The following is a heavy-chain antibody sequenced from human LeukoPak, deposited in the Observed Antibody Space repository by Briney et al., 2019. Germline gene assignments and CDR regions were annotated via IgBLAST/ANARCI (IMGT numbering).Heavy chain of an antibody. J-gene: IGHJ5*02. V-gene: IGHV3-23*01. CDR3: ARGDKGSFDP. D-gene: IGHD6-13*01. Sequence: GGSLRLSCAASGFTFSSYAMTWVRQAPGKGLEWVSAISSSGGSTYYADSVKGRFTISRDNSKNTLYMQMNSLRAEDTAVYYCARGDKGSFDPWGQGTLVTVSS. CDR2: ISSSGGST. CDR1: GFTFSSYA.